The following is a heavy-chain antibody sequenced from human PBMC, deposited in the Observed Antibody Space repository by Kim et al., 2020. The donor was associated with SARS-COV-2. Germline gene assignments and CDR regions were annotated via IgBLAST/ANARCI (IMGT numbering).Heavy chain of an antibody. Sequence: GGSLRLSCAASGFTFSSYGMHWVRQAPGKGLEWVAVISYDGSNKYYSDSVKGRFTISRDNSKNTLYLQMNSLRAEDTAVYYCAKEYSGYSSSWYAPSDYWGQGTLVTVSS. CDR1: GFTFSSYG. V-gene: IGHV3-30*18. CDR3: AKEYSGYSSSWYAPSDY. J-gene: IGHJ4*02. CDR2: ISYDGSNK. D-gene: IGHD6-13*01.